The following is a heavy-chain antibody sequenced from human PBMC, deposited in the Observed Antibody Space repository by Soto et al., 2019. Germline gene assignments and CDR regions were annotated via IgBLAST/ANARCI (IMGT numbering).Heavy chain of an antibody. D-gene: IGHD2-21*01. CDR1: GFTFSSYG. CDR3: AKDRCGARRYYYGMDV. J-gene: IGHJ6*02. V-gene: IGHV3-30*02. CDR2: IWYDGSNK. Sequence: PGGSLRLSCAASGFTFSSYGMHWVRQAPGKGLEWVAVIWYDGSNKDYADSVKGRFTISRDNSKNTLYLQMNSLGAEDTAVYYCAKDRCGARRYYYGMDVWGQGTTVTVSS.